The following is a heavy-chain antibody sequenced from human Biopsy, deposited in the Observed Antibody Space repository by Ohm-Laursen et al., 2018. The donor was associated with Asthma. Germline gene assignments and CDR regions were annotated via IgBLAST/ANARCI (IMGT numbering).Heavy chain of an antibody. CDR2: ISPIFGSS. D-gene: IGHD4-23*01. V-gene: IGHV1-69*01. J-gene: IGHJ6*02. CDR1: GGMFGNYA. CDR3: AREVSTVDHGYYYFAMDV. Sequence: SAKVSCKASGGMFGNYAISWVRQAPGLGLEWMGGISPIFGSSNYAQKFQGRVTFTADEPTSSAYMELSSLRSEDSAVYYCAREVSTVDHGYYYFAMDVWGHGPTVTVSS.